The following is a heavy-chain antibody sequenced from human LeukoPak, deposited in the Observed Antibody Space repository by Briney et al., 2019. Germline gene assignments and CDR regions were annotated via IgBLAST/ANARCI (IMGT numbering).Heavy chain of an antibody. Sequence: GGSLRLSCAASGFAFSSYDMHWVRQVSGKGLEWVSAIGHAGDTYYADSVKGRLTISREDAKNYFFLQVNSLRAGDTAVYFCAALGDSIYWGQGTLVTVSS. CDR3: AALGDSIY. CDR2: IGHAGDT. J-gene: IGHJ4*02. V-gene: IGHV3-13*01. D-gene: IGHD1-26*01. CDR1: GFAFSSYD.